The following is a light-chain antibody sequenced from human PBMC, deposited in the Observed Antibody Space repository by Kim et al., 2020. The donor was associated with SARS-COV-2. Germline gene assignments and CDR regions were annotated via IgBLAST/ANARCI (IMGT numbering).Light chain of an antibody. Sequence: ENVLTQSPATLSLSPGETATLSCRASQSVDSCLAWYQQKPGQAPRLLIYDTSNRATGIPARFSGSGSGTDFTLTISSLEPEDFAVYYCQQRNKRPPMTFGQGTRLEIK. CDR1: QSVDSC. CDR3: QQRNKRPPMT. CDR2: DTS. J-gene: IGKJ5*01. V-gene: IGKV3-11*01.